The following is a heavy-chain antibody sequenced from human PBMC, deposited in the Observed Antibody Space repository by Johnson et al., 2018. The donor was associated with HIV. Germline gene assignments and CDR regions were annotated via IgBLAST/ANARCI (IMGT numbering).Heavy chain of an antibody. CDR3: AKEWTTMEVDI. Sequence: QVQLVESGGGVVQPGRSLRLSCAASGFIFNNYGMHWVRQTPGKGLEWVAVIWFDGSNKYYADSVKGRFTISRDNSKNILYLQMNSLRAEDTAVYYCAKEWTTMEVDIWGQGTMVTVSS. CDR1: GFIFNNYG. CDR2: IWFDGSNK. J-gene: IGHJ3*02. D-gene: IGHD3-10*01. V-gene: IGHV3-33*06.